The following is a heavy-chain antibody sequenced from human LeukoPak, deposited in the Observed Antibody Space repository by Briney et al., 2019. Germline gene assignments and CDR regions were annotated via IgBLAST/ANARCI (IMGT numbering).Heavy chain of an antibody. CDR1: GFTFNVYP. J-gene: IGHJ4*02. V-gene: IGHV3-30*09. CDR3: ARGGQGDFWSGRGN. Sequence: GGSLRLSCTASGFTFNVYPMHWVRQPPGKGLEWVALISFDDGNDKYYSDSVKGRFAVSRDNSKNTVYLQMSSLRVEDTAFYYCARGGQGDFWSGRGNWGQGTLVIVSS. CDR2: ISFDDGNDK. D-gene: IGHD3-3*01.